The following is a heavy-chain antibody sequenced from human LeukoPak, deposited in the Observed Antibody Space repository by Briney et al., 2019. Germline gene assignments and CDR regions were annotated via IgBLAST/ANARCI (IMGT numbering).Heavy chain of an antibody. J-gene: IGHJ6*02. CDR2: INPNSGGT. CDR1: GYTFTGYY. D-gene: IGHD3-9*01. CDR3: ARWHYDILTGSDYGLDV. V-gene: IGHV1-2*02. Sequence: EASVKVSCKASGYTFTGYYIHWVRQAPGQGLEWMGWINPNSGGTYYAQKFQGGVTVTRDTSISTAYMELSRLRSDDTAVYYCARWHYDILTGSDYGLDVWGQGTTVTVSS.